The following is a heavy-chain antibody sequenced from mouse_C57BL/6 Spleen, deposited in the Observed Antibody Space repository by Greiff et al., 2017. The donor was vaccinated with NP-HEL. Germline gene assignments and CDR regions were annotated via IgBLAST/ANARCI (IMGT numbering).Heavy chain of an antibody. CDR1: GYSITSGYY. D-gene: IGHD2-2*01. J-gene: IGHJ3*01. CDR3: AREGYGYDDFAY. CDR2: ISYDGSN. V-gene: IGHV3-6*01. Sequence: VQLQQSGPGLVKPSQSLSLTCSVTGYSITSGYYWNWIRQFPGNKLEWMGYISYDGSNNYNPSLKNRISITRDTSKNQFFLKLNSVTTEDTATYYCAREGYGYDDFAYWGQGTLVTVSA.